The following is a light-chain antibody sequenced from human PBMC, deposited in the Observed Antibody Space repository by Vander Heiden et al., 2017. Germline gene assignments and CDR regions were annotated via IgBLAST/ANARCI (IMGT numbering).Light chain of an antibody. J-gene: IGLJ3*02. V-gene: IGLV4-69*01. Sequence: QVVLTHSPSASTSLPSPVNLTCTLSGGHTSYAIAWHQKQSEQGPRFLMKVNSDGRHTKGDGIPDRFSGSSSGSERYLTSSSLQSDDEADYYCQTWGTGIRVFGGGTKLTVL. CDR1: GGHTSYA. CDR2: VNSDGRH. CDR3: QTWGTGIRV.